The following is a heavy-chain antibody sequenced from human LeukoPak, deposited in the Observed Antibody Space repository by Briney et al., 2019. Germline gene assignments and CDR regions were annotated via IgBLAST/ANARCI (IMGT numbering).Heavy chain of an antibody. CDR1: GGSISSYY. D-gene: IGHD2-15*01. V-gene: IGHV4-59*01. CDR3: ARLHVPSTLGDSSGSSCYDWYWFDP. J-gene: IGHJ5*02. CDR2: IYYSGST. Sequence: SETLSLTCTVSGGSISSYYWSWIRQPPGKGLEWIGYIYYSGSTNYNPSLKSRVTISVDTSKNQFSLKLSSVTAADTAVYYCARLHVPSTLGDSSGSSCYDWYWFDPWGQGTLVTVSS.